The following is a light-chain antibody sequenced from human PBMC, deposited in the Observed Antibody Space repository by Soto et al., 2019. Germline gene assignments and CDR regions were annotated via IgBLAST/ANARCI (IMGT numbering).Light chain of an antibody. CDR3: SSYTTSSTMI. Sequence: QSVLTQPASVSGSPGQSITISCTGTDSDVGGYNYVSWYQQHPGKAPKLMIYEVSDRPSGVSNRFSGSKSGNTASLTISGRQAEDDAYYYCSSYTTSSTMIFGGGTKLTVL. J-gene: IGLJ2*01. CDR1: DSDVGGYNY. CDR2: EVS. V-gene: IGLV2-14*01.